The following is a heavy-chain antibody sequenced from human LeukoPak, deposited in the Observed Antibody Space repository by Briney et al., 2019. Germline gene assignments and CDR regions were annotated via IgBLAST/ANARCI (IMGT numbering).Heavy chain of an antibody. Sequence: GGSLRLACAASGFTFSTYWMHWVRQAPGKGLVWVSRVSTDGSRTASADSVKGRFTISRDNAKNTLYLQMNSLRAEDTAEYYCASGVYNSLYYFDYWGQGTLVTVSS. CDR1: GFTFSTYW. D-gene: IGHD1-20*01. J-gene: IGHJ4*02. CDR2: VSTDGSRT. CDR3: ASGVYNSLYYFDY. V-gene: IGHV3-74*01.